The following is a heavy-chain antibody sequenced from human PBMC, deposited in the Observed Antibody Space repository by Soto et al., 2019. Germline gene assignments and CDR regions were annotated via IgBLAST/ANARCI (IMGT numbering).Heavy chain of an antibody. D-gene: IGHD6-19*01. V-gene: IGHV3-21*01. J-gene: IGHJ5*02. CDR1: GFTFSSYS. Sequence: PGGSLRLSCAASGFTFSSYSMNWVRQAPGKGLEWVSSISSSSSYIYYADSVKGRFTISRDNAKNSLYLQMNSLRAEDTAVYYCASLSIAVAGKESWGQGTLDPVSS. CDR3: ASLSIAVAGKES. CDR2: ISSSSSYI.